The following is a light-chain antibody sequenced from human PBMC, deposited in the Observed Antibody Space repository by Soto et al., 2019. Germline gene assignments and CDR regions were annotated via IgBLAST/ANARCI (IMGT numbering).Light chain of an antibody. J-gene: IGKJ2*01. CDR3: QQYGSSPLYT. CDR2: GAS. CDR1: QSVSSSY. V-gene: IGKV3-20*01. Sequence: EIVLTQSPGTLSLSPGERATLSCRASQSVSSSYLAWYQQKPGQAPRLLIYGASSRATGIPHRFSGSGSGTGFTLTISRLEREDFAVYYCQQYGSSPLYTFGQGTKLEIK.